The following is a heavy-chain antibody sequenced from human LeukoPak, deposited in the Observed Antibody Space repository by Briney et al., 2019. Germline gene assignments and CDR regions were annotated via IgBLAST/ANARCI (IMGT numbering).Heavy chain of an antibody. CDR1: GGSISSYY. CDR3: ATVAVIRGVTYFDY. V-gene: IGHV4-59*01. D-gene: IGHD3-10*01. Sequence: PSETLSLTCTVSGGSISSYYWSWIRQPPGKGQEWIAYLFYSGSTDYNPSLESRVTISVDTSKNQFSLKLRSVTAADTAVYYCATVAVIRGVTYFDYWGQGTLVTVSS. CDR2: LFYSGST. J-gene: IGHJ4*02.